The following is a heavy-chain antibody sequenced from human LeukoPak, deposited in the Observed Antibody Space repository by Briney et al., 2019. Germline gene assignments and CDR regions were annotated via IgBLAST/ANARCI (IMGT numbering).Heavy chain of an antibody. CDR2: IKQDGVTK. CDR3: ARILGTDEGADY. CDR1: GFTFSRYW. J-gene: IGHJ4*02. V-gene: IGHV3-7*01. D-gene: IGHD1-7*01. Sequence: PGGPLTLFCAASGFTFSRYWMTYLRQAPGKGLEWVANIKQDGVTKHYVESVKGRFAISRDNAKNSLYLQMNSLRVEDTAFYYCARILGTDEGADYGGLGTLVTVS.